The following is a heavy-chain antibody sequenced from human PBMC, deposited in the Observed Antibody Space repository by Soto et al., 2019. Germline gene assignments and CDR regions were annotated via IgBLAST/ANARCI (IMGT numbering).Heavy chain of an antibody. D-gene: IGHD6-13*01. Sequence: QVQLQQWGAGLLKPSETLSLTCAVYGESFSGYYWSWIRQPPGKGLEWIGEINHSGSTNYNPSLTSRVTISVYTSQHQFSLTLSSVTAADTAVYYCARSYGSSWYMTFDYWGQGTLVTVSS. CDR3: ARSYGSSWYMTFDY. CDR1: GESFSGYY. J-gene: IGHJ4*02. CDR2: INHSGST. V-gene: IGHV4-34*01.